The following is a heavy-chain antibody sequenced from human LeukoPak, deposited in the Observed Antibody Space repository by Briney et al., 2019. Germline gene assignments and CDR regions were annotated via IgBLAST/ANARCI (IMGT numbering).Heavy chain of an antibody. V-gene: IGHV3-30*18. CDR3: AKKEVAYDY. CDR1: GFTFSSYG. D-gene: IGHD5-12*01. CDR2: ISYDGSNK. Sequence: GRSPRLSCAASGFTFSSYGMHWVRQAPGKGLEWVAVISYDGSNKYYADSVKGRFTISRDNSKNTLYLQMNSLRAEDTAVYYCAKKEVAYDYWGQGTLVTVSS. J-gene: IGHJ4*02.